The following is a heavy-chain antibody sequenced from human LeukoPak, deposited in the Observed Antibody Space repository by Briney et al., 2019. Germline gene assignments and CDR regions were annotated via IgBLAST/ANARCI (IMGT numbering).Heavy chain of an antibody. V-gene: IGHV3-9*03. CDR2: INWNSGSI. J-gene: IGHJ4*02. CDR3: AKGYSGSYYSPPTFDY. Sequence: GGSLRLSCAASGFTFDDYAMHWVRQAPGKGLEWVSRINWNSGSIGYADSVKGRFTISRDNAKNSLYLQMNSLRAEDMALYHCAKGYSGSYYSPPTFDYWGQGTLVTVSS. CDR1: GFTFDDYA. D-gene: IGHD1-26*01.